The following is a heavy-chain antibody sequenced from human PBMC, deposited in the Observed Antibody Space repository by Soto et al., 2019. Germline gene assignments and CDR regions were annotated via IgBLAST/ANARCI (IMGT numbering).Heavy chain of an antibody. D-gene: IGHD7-27*01. V-gene: IGHV4-4*02. CDR1: GDSISSSVW. J-gene: IGHJ4*02. Sequence: QVQMQESGPGLVRPSGTLSLTCAVSGDSISSSVWWTWVRQPPGKGLEWIGEVFHTGNTYYNPSLKSRLTMSVDKSRNEFSLKLTSVTAADTAIYYCTRKAWVRSDYWGQGALVTVSS. CDR3: TRKAWVRSDY. CDR2: VFHTGNT.